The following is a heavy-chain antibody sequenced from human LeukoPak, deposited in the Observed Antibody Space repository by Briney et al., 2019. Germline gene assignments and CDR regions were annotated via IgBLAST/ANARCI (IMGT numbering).Heavy chain of an antibody. CDR3: ARDGIVGATIGIHAFDI. CDR2: IKQDGSEK. CDR1: GFTFSSYS. J-gene: IGHJ3*02. D-gene: IGHD1-26*01. V-gene: IGHV3-7*01. Sequence: GGSLRLSCAASGFTFSSYSMSWVRQAPGKGLEWVANIKQDGSEKYYVDSVKGRFTISRDNAKNSLYLQMNSLRAEDTAVYYCARDGIVGATIGIHAFDIWGQGTMVTVSS.